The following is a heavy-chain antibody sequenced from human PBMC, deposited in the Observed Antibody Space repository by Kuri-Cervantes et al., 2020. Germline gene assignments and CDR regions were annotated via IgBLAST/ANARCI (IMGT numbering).Heavy chain of an antibody. J-gene: IGHJ4*02. D-gene: IGHD3-10*01. CDR1: RFTFSDHS. CDR2: ISDTGRDT. V-gene: IGHV3-23*01. CDR3: VKYLRVRGILYFHV. Sequence: GGSLRLSCAASRFTFSDHSMHWVRQAPGKGLEWVSGISDTGRDTWYPSSLKGRFTISRDNSKDALFLQMNDLRVEDAATYYCVKYLRVRGILYFHVWGQGALVTVSS.